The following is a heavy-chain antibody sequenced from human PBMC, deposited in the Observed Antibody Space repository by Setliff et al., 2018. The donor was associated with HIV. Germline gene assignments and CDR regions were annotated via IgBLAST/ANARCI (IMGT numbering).Heavy chain of an antibody. V-gene: IGHV4-38-2*02. D-gene: IGHD1-1*01. CDR2: MHGSGNT. CDR1: GYSISRNYY. Sequence: PSETLSLTCSVSGYSISRNYYWGWIRQSPGKGLEWIASMHGSGNTHYNPSLQSRITISIDTSKNQFSLTLSSVTAADTAIYFCMRDGSRTTGMTGYYYGVDVWGQGTTVTVSS. J-gene: IGHJ6*02. CDR3: MRDGSRTTGMTGYYYGVDV.